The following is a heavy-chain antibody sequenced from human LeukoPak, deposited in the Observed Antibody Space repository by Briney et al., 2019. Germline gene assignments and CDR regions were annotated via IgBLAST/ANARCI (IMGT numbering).Heavy chain of an antibody. CDR1: GFTFSSYS. Sequence: GGSLRLSCAASGFTFSSYSMNWVRQAPGRGLEWVSSITSSSTYIYYADSVKGRFTVSGDNSKNTLYLQMSSLTAADTAAYYCAKDRSIGTYYTFDHWGQGTLVTVSA. D-gene: IGHD1-26*01. CDR2: ITSSSTYI. J-gene: IGHJ4*02. V-gene: IGHV3-21*04. CDR3: AKDRSIGTYYTFDH.